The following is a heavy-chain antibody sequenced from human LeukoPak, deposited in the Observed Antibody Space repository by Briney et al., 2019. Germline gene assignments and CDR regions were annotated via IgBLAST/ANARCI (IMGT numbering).Heavy chain of an antibody. CDR3: AKDWTTVVTPKGYYFDS. J-gene: IGHJ4*02. D-gene: IGHD4-23*01. CDR1: GFSFNNYA. CDR2: ISTTGGST. V-gene: IGHV3-23*01. Sequence: GGSLRLSCAASGFSFNNYAMGWVRQAPGKGLEWVSAISTTGGSTYYADSVKGRFTISRDNSKNTLSLQMDSLRVEDTAVYYYAKDWTTVVTPKGYYFDSWGQGTLVTVSS.